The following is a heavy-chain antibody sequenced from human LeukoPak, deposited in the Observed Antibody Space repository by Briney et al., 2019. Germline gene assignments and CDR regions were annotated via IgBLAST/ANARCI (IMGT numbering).Heavy chain of an antibody. CDR1: GYSFTGYY. D-gene: IGHD6-6*01. CDR2: INPNSGGT. Sequence: ASVKVSCKASGYSFTGYYMHWVRQAPGQGLEWMGWINPNSGGTDYAQKFQGRVTMTRDTAISTAYLELSSLRSDDTAVYYCASLGMYRSSEHFDYWGQGTLVTVSS. CDR3: ASLGMYRSSEHFDY. V-gene: IGHV1-2*02. J-gene: IGHJ4*02.